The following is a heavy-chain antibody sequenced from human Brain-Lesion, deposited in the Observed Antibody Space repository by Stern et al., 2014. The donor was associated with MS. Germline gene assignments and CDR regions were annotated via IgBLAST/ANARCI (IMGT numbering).Heavy chain of an antibody. V-gene: IGHV4-39*01. CDR2: IYYSGNT. D-gene: IGHD2-15*01. Sequence: QLVQSGPGLVKPSETLSLTCTVAGGSVSSTSYAWAWIRQPPGKGLEWIGTIYYSGNTYYSPSLKRRLTISLDTSQNQFPLQLRSVTAADTAVYYCAGEEDIRYCSGGSCTGNWFDPWGQGTLVTVSS. CDR3: AGEEDIRYCSGGSCTGNWFDP. J-gene: IGHJ5*02. CDR1: GGSVSSTSYA.